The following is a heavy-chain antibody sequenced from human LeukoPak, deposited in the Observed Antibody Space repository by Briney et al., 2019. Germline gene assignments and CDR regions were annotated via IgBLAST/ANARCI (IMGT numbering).Heavy chain of an antibody. D-gene: IGHD3-10*01. V-gene: IGHV4-30-2*01. Sequence: SETLSFTCAVSGGSISSGGYSWSWIRQPPGKGLEWIGYIYHSGSTYYNPSLKSRVTISVDRSKNQFSLKLSSVTAADTAVYYCARGSATMVRGVIMSGAFDIWGQGTMVTVSS. CDR3: ARGSATMVRGVIMSGAFDI. CDR2: IYHSGST. J-gene: IGHJ3*02. CDR1: GGSISSGGYS.